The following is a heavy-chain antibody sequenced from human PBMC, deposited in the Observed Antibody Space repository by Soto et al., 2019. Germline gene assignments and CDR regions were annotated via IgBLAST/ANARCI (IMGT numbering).Heavy chain of an antibody. D-gene: IGHD3-3*01. Sequence: GASVKVSCKASGYTFTSYAMHWVRQAPGQRLEWMGWINAGNGNTKYSQKFQGRVTITRDTSASTAYMELSSLRSEDTAVYYCASERITIFGVATNWFEPWGQGTLVTVSS. J-gene: IGHJ5*02. V-gene: IGHV1-3*01. CDR1: GYTFTSYA. CDR2: INAGNGNT. CDR3: ASERITIFGVATNWFEP.